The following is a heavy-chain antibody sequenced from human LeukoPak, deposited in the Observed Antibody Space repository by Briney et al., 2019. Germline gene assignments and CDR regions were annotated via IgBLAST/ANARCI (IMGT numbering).Heavy chain of an antibody. D-gene: IGHD3-10*01. V-gene: IGHV1-46*01. CDR3: ARVRSGVFDP. CDR2: INPSGGST. Sequence: ASVKVSCKASGNTFTSYYMHCVRQAPGQGLEWMGIINPSGGSTSYAQKLQGRVTITRDTSTSTVYMELSSLRSEDTAVYYCARVRSGVFDPWGQGTLVTVSS. J-gene: IGHJ5*02. CDR1: GNTFTSYY.